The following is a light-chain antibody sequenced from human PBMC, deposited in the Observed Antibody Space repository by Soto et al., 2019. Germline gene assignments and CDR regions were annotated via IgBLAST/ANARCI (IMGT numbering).Light chain of an antibody. CDR3: QQYDKRPART. Sequence: DIQMTQSPSSLSTSVGDRVTITCQASQDISNYLNWYQQKPGKAPKLLIYDASNLETGVPSRFSGSGSGTDFTFTISSLQPEDSATYYCQQYDKRPARTFGGGTKVEIK. J-gene: IGKJ4*01. CDR2: DAS. V-gene: IGKV1-33*01. CDR1: QDISNY.